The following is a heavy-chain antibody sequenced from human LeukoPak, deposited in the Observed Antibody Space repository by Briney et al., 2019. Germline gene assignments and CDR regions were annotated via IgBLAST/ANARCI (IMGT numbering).Heavy chain of an antibody. Sequence: SETLSLTCSVSVVSMNGYYWSWLRQSAGNRLEWIGHVDSSGNTNYNPSLESRVTMSVDTSKNQFSLKLSSVTAADTAVYYCARALYDSSGYRSYYYMDVWGKGTTVTISS. V-gene: IGHV4-4*07. CDR1: VVSMNGYY. J-gene: IGHJ6*03. CDR2: VDSSGNT. D-gene: IGHD3-22*01. CDR3: ARALYDSSGYRSYYYMDV.